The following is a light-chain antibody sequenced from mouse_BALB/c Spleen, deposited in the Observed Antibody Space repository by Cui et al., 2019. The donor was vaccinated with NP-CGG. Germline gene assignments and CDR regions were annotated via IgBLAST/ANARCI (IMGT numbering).Light chain of an antibody. CDR2: GTN. CDR3: ALWYSNHWV. J-gene: IGLJ1*01. CDR1: TGTVTTSNY. Sequence: HAVLTQESALTTSPGETVTITCRSRTGTVTTSNYANWVQEKPDHLFTGLIGGTNNRVPGVPARFSGSLIGDKAALTITGTQTEDEAIYFCALWYSNHWVFGGGTKLTVL. V-gene: IGLV1*01.